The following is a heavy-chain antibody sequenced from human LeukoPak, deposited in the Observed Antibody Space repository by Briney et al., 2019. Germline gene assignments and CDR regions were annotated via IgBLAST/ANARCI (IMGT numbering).Heavy chain of an antibody. V-gene: IGHV3-30*04. Sequence: GGSLRLSCAASGFTFSSYAMHWVRQAPGKGLEWVAVISYDGSNKYYADSVKGRFTISRDNSKNTLYLQMNSLRAEDTAVYYCARNSGYDVESSGFFDYWGQGTLATVSS. D-gene: IGHD5-12*01. CDR1: GFTFSSYA. J-gene: IGHJ4*02. CDR2: ISYDGSNK. CDR3: ARNSGYDVESSGFFDY.